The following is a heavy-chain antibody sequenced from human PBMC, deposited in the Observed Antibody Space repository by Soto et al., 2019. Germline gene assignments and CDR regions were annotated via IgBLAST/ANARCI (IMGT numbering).Heavy chain of an antibody. Sequence: EVQLLESGGGLVQPGGSLRLSCAASGFTFSSYAMSWVRQAPGKGLEWVSAISGSGGSTYYADSVKGRFTISRDNSKNTQYLQMNSLRAEDTAVYYCAKDLEITMVRGVNFEDWFDPWGQGTLVTVSS. V-gene: IGHV3-23*01. CDR3: AKDLEITMVRGVNFEDWFDP. D-gene: IGHD3-10*01. CDR1: GFTFSSYA. CDR2: ISGSGGST. J-gene: IGHJ5*02.